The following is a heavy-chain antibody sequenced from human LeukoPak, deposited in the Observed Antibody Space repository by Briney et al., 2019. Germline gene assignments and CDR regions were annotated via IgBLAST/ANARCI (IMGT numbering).Heavy chain of an antibody. V-gene: IGHV3-21*01. CDR1: GFTFSSYS. D-gene: IGHD1-26*01. Sequence: KSGGSLRLSCAASGFTFSSYSMNWVRQAPGKGLEWVSSISSSSSYIYYADSVKGRFTISRDNAKNSLYLQMNSLRAEDTAVYYCARDLVKLGVWELFDYWGQGTLVTVSS. J-gene: IGHJ4*02. CDR3: ARDLVKLGVWELFDY. CDR2: ISSSSSYI.